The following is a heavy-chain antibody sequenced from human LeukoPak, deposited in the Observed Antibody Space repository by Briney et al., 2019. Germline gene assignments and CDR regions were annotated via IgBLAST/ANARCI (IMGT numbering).Heavy chain of an antibody. J-gene: IGHJ4*02. D-gene: IGHD1-14*01. CDR1: GGSISSYY. CDR3: ARGHPWQHLPETAFDY. CDR2: VYYSGST. Sequence: SETLSLTCAVSGGSISSYYWSWIRQPPGKGLEWIGYVYYSGSTNYKSSLKSRVSISVDTSKNQFSLKLSSVTAADTAVYYCARGHPWQHLPETAFDYWSQGTLVTV. V-gene: IGHV4-59*01.